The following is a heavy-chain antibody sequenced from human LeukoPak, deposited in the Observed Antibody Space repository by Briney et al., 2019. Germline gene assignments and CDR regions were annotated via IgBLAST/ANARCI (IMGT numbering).Heavy chain of an antibody. J-gene: IGHJ2*01. CDR1: GGTFSSYT. D-gene: IGHD3-9*01. Sequence: GASVKVSCKGSGGTFSSYTISWVRQAPGQGLEWMGGLIPIFGTPNYAQKFQGRLTITADESTSIAYMELSSLRSEDTAVYYCAREGYDFLTGNSKGYWYFDLWGRGTLVTVSS. CDR2: LIPIFGTP. V-gene: IGHV1-69*13. CDR3: AREGYDFLTGNSKGYWYFDL.